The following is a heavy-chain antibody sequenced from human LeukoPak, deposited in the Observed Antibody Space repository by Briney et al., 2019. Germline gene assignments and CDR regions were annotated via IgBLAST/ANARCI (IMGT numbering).Heavy chain of an antibody. CDR3: ARGKVVTGIDY. CDR2: ISGGGGST. Sequence: GGSLRLSCAASGFPFSDYSMNWVRQAPGKGLEWVSAISGGGGSTYYADSVKGRFTISRDNSKNTLYLQMNSLRAEDTAVYYCARGKVVTGIDYWGQGTLVTVSS. CDR1: GFPFSDYS. J-gene: IGHJ4*02. V-gene: IGHV3-23*01. D-gene: IGHD2-21*02.